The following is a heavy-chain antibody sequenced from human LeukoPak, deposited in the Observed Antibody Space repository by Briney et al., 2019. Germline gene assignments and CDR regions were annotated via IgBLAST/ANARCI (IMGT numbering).Heavy chain of an antibody. CDR2: IWYDGSQK. D-gene: IGHD1-26*01. CDR1: GFSFSTHG. CDR3: AKDLGSWDYKTCYFDA. J-gene: IGHJ5*02. V-gene: IGHV3-33*03. Sequence: PGGSLRLSCAASGFSFSTHGFHWVRQAPGKGLEWVAVIWYDGSQKKYADSVKGRFTLSRDDSKSLVYLQMNSLRADGTAVYHCAKDLGSWDYKTCYFDAWGQGTLVTVSS.